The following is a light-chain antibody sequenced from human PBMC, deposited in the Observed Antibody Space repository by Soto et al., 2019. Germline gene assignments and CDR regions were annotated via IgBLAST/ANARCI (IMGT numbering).Light chain of an antibody. J-gene: IGKJ1*01. CDR2: LAS. CDR1: QDISNY. CDR3: QQLESDPPWT. V-gene: IGKV1-9*01. Sequence: IQLTQSPSSLSASVGDRVTVTCRASQDISNYLAWYQQSPGRAPKLLIYLASTLESGVPSRFSGSGSGTDLTLTIISLQPEDFATYYCQQLESDPPWTFGQGTRVEIK.